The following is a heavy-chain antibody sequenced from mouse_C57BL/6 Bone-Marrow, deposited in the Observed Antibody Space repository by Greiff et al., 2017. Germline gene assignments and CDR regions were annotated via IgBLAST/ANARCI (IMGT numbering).Heavy chain of an antibody. CDR2: IYPGSGST. CDR3: ARCYYGTPDY. J-gene: IGHJ2*01. V-gene: IGHV1-55*01. CDR1: GYTFTIYW. D-gene: IGHD1-1*01. Sequence: VQLQQPGAELVKPGASVKMSCKASGYTFTIYWITWVKQRPGQGLEWIGDIYPGSGSTNYNEKFKSKATLTLDTSSSTAYMQLSSLTSEDAAVYYCARCYYGTPDYWGQGTTLTVSS.